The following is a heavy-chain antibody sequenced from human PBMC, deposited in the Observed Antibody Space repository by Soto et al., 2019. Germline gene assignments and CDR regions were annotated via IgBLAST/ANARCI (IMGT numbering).Heavy chain of an antibody. CDR2: IKGDGSEK. D-gene: IGHD3-10*01. CDR3: AAGFPPDY. CDR1: GFTFSSFW. V-gene: IGHV3-7*01. Sequence: EVQLVESGGGLAQPGGSLKLSCAASGFTFSSFWMNWVHQAPGKGLEWVANIKGDGSEKYYVDSVKGRFTISRDNAKNSLYLEMNSLRAEDTAVYYCAAGFPPDYWGQGTLVTVSS. J-gene: IGHJ4*02.